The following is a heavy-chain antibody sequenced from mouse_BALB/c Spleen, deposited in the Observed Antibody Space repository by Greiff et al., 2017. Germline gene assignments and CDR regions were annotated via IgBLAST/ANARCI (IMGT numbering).Heavy chain of an antibody. V-gene: IGHV5-17*02. Sequence: EVQVVESGGGLVQPGGSRKLSCAASGFTFSSFGMHWVRQAPEKGLEWVAYISSGSSTIYYADTVKGRFTISRDNPKNTLFLQMTSLRSEDTAMYYCARDYDYDYAMDYWGQGTSVTVSA. CDR1: GFTFSSFG. CDR2: ISSGSSTI. D-gene: IGHD2-4*01. J-gene: IGHJ4*01. CDR3: ARDYDYDYAMDY.